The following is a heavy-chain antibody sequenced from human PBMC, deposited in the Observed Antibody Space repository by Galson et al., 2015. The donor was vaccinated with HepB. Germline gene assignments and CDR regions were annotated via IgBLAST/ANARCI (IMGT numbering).Heavy chain of an antibody. Sequence: SLRLSCAASGFTFSSYGMHWVRQAPGKGLEWVAFIRYDGSNKYYADSVKGRFTISRDNSKNTLYLQMNSLRAEDTAVYYCAKDQAPARRSSVLVAATRGIDYWGQGTLVTVSS. CDR1: GFTFSSYG. D-gene: IGHD2-15*01. CDR3: AKDQAPARRSSVLVAATRGIDY. CDR2: IRYDGSNK. J-gene: IGHJ4*02. V-gene: IGHV3-30*02.